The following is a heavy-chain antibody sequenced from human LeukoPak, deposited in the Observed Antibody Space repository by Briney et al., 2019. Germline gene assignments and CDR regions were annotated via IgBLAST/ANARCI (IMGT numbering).Heavy chain of an antibody. CDR3: ARALTDYSQLPSDAFDI. D-gene: IGHD1-1*01. CDR2: INTNTGNP. CDR1: GYTFTSYA. J-gene: IGHJ3*02. V-gene: IGHV7-4-1*02. Sequence: ASVKVSCKASGYTFTSYAMNWVRQAPGQGLEWMGWINTNTGNPTYAQGFTGRFVFSLDTSVSTAYLQISSLKAEDTAVYYCARALTDYSQLPSDAFDIWGQGTMVTVSS.